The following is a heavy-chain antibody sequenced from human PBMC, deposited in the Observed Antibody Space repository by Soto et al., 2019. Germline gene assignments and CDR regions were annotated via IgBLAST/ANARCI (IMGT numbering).Heavy chain of an antibody. D-gene: IGHD6-19*01. V-gene: IGHV1-18*01. CDR1: GYTFTSYG. J-gene: IGHJ3*02. Sequence: ASVKVSCKASGYTFTSYGISWVRQAPGQGLEWMGWISAYSGNTNYAQKLQGRVTMTTDTSTSTAYTELRSLRSDDTAVYYCARDLESSGWSDAFDIWGQGTMVTVSS. CDR3: ARDLESSGWSDAFDI. CDR2: ISAYSGNT.